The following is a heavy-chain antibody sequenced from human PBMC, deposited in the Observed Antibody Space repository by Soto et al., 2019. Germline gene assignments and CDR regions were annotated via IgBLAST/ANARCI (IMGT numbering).Heavy chain of an antibody. J-gene: IGHJ6*02. CDR2: IYYSGST. CDR3: ARESEGNPYYDFWSGYYRPNYYYYYGMDV. D-gene: IGHD3-3*01. CDR1: GGSISSSSYY. Sequence: SETLSLTCTVSGGSISSSSYYWGWIRQPPGKGLEWIGSIYYSGSTYYNPSLKSRVTISVDTSKNQFSLKLSSVTAADTAVYYCARESEGNPYYDFWSGYYRPNYYYYYGMDVWGQGTTVTVSS. V-gene: IGHV4-39*02.